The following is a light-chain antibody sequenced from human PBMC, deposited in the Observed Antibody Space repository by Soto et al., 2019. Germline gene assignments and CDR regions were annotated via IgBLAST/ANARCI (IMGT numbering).Light chain of an antibody. Sequence: EIVLTQSPGTLSLSPGERATLSCRASQSVNSYYFAWYQQKPGQAPRLLIYDASKRATGIPDRFSGSGSGTDFTLTISRLEPEDFAVYYCQQYGASPRTFGQGTKVEI. J-gene: IGKJ1*01. CDR2: DAS. V-gene: IGKV3-20*01. CDR1: QSVNSYY. CDR3: QQYGASPRT.